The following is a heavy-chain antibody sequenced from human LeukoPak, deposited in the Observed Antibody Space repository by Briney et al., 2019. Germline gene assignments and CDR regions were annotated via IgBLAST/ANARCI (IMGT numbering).Heavy chain of an antibody. CDR2: IDPSDSYT. CDR1: GYRFTSYW. CDR3: ARHWGGSGWPD. J-gene: IGHJ4*02. D-gene: IGHD6-19*01. V-gene: IGHV5-10-1*04. Sequence: GESLKISCKVSGYRFTSYWINWVRQMPGKGLEWMGRIDPSDSYTKYSPSFQGQVTISVDKSISTAYLQWSSLKASDTAMYYCARHWGGSGWPDWGQGTLVTVSS.